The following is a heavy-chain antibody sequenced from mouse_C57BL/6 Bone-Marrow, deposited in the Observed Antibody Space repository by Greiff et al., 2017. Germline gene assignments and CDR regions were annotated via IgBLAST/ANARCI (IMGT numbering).Heavy chain of an antibody. CDR1: GFTFSSYA. Sequence: EVQLQQSGEGLVKPGGSLKLSCAASGFTFSSYAMSWVRQTPEKRLEWVAYISSGGDYIYYADTVKGRFTISRDNARHTLYLQMCRLKSEDTSMYYCTRDYDGSSYGYFDVWGTGATVTVSS. CDR3: TRDYDGSSYGYFDV. V-gene: IGHV5-9-1*02. D-gene: IGHD1-1*01. CDR2: ISSGGDYI. J-gene: IGHJ1*03.